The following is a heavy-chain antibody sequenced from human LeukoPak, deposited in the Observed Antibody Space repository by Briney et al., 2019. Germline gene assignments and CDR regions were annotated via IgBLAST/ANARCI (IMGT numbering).Heavy chain of an antibody. V-gene: IGHV3-23*01. CDR2: ISGSGGST. Sequence: TGGSLRLSCAASGFTFSSYAMSWVRQAPGKGLEWVSAISGSGGSTYYADSVKGRFTISRDDSKNTLYLQMDTLRAEDTAVYYCAKDLSGGATLDYWGQGTLVTVSS. D-gene: IGHD1-26*01. CDR3: AKDLSGGATLDY. CDR1: GFTFSSYA. J-gene: IGHJ4*02.